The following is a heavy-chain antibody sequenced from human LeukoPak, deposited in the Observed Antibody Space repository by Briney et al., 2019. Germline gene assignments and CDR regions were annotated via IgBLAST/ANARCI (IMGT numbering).Heavy chain of an antibody. V-gene: IGHV3-30*02. D-gene: IGHD6-19*01. CDR3: AKVKSSGWYVYGSNYFDY. Sequence: GGSLRLSCAASGFTFSSYSMNWVRQAPGKGLEWVAFIRYDGSNKYYADSVKGRFTISRDNSKNTLYLQMNSLRAEDTAVYYCAKVKSSGWYVYGSNYFDYWGQGTLVTVSS. CDR2: IRYDGSNK. CDR1: GFTFSSYS. J-gene: IGHJ4*02.